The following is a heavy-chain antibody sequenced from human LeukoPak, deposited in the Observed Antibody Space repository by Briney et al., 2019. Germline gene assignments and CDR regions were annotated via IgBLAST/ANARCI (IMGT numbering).Heavy chain of an antibody. CDR1: GFTFTDYW. D-gene: IGHD5-18*01. CDR2: INQDGSEK. Sequence: PGGSLRLSCEASGFTFTDYWMSWVRRAPGKGLEWVANINQDGSEKNYVDSVKGRFTISRDNVKNSLYLQMNFLRGEDTAVYYCARAGYTYTTLYYWGPGTLVTVSS. V-gene: IGHV3-7*01. CDR3: ARAGYTYTTLYY. J-gene: IGHJ4*02.